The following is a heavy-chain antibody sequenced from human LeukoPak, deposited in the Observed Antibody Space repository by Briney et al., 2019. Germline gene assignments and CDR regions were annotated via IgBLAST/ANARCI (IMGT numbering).Heavy chain of an antibody. D-gene: IGHD5-12*01. CDR3: ARGPGRLVATMLDY. J-gene: IGHJ4*02. Sequence: GASVKVSCKASGYTFTGYYMHWVRQAPGQGLEWMGWINPNSGDTNYPQKFQGRVTMTRDTSISTAYMELSRLRSDDTAVYSCARGPGRLVATMLDYWGQGTLVTVSS. CDR1: GYTFTGYY. CDR2: INPNSGDT. V-gene: IGHV1-2*02.